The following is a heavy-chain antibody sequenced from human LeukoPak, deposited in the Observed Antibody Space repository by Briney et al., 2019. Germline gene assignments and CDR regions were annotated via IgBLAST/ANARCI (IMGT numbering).Heavy chain of an antibody. CDR2: IIPIFGTA. V-gene: IGHV1-69*05. CDR3: ARDRLDSSGYDY. Sequence: SVKVSCKASGGTFSSYAISWVRQAPGQGLEWMGRIIPIFGTANYAQKFEGRVTITTDESTSTAYMELSSLRSEDTAVYYCARDRLDSSGYDYWGQGTLVTVSS. J-gene: IGHJ4*02. CDR1: GGTFSSYA. D-gene: IGHD3-22*01.